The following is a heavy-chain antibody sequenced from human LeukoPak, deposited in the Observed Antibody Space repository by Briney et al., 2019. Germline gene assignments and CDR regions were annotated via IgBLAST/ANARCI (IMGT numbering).Heavy chain of an antibody. CDR3: AQGGDLDY. CDR2: ISYDGSNK. D-gene: IGHD3-16*01. CDR1: GFTFSSYG. Sequence: GRSPRLSCAASGFTFSSYGMHWVRQAPGKGLEWVAVISYDGSNKYYADSVKGRFTISRDNSKNTLYLQMNSLRAEDTAVYYCAQGGDLDYWGQGTLVTVSS. J-gene: IGHJ4*02. V-gene: IGHV3-30*03.